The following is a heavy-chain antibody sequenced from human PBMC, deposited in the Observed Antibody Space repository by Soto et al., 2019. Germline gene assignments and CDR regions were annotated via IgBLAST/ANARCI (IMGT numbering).Heavy chain of an antibody. CDR2: IYYSGST. V-gene: IGHV4-59*01. CDR1: GGSISSYY. J-gene: IGHJ5*02. CDR3: ARARGAAGTLNWFDP. Sequence: SETLSLTCTVSGGSISSYYWSWIRQPPGKGLEWIGYIYYSGSTNYNPSLKSRAAISVDTSKNQFSLKLSSVTAADTAVYYCARARGAAGTLNWFDPWGQGTLVTVSS. D-gene: IGHD6-13*01.